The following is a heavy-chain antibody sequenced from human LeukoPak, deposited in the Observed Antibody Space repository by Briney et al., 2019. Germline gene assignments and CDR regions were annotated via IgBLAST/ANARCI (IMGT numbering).Heavy chain of an antibody. Sequence: PGGSLRLSCAASGFTFSSYAMHWVRQAPGKGLEYVSAISSNRGSTYYANSVKGRFNISRDNSKNTLYLQMGSLRAEDMAVYYCARGIAAAAYDAFDIWGQGTMVTVSS. CDR1: GFTFSSYA. V-gene: IGHV3-64*01. D-gene: IGHD6-13*01. J-gene: IGHJ3*02. CDR3: ARGIAAAAYDAFDI. CDR2: ISSNRGST.